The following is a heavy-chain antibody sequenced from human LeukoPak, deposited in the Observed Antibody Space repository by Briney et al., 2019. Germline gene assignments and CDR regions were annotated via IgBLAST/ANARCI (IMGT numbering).Heavy chain of an antibody. J-gene: IGHJ4*02. CDR1: GGSISSHY. CDR2: IYYSGST. CDR3: ARDRPMTWGFDY. Sequence: KPSETPSLTCTVSGGSISSHYWSWIRQPPGKGLEWIGYIYYSGSTNYNPSLKSRVTISVDTSKNQFSLKLSSVTAAGTAVYYCARDRPMTWGFDYWGQGTLVTVSS. D-gene: IGHD3-22*01. V-gene: IGHV4-59*11.